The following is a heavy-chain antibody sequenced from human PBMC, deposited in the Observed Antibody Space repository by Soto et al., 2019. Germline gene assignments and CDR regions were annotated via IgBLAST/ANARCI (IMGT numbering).Heavy chain of an antibody. J-gene: IGHJ5*02. CDR1: GGSISSGGYY. D-gene: IGHD3-10*01. Sequence: SETLSLTCTVSGGSISSGGYYWTWIRQPPGTGLEWIGEINHSGSTNYNPSLKSRVTISVDTSKNQFSLKLSSVTAADTAVYYCARSVTPWGQGTLVTVSS. CDR3: ARSVTP. V-gene: IGHV4-31*03. CDR2: INHSGST.